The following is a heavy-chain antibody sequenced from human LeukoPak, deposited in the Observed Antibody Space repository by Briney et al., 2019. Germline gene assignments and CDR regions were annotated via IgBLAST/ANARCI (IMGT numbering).Heavy chain of an antibody. V-gene: IGHV4-30-4*01. D-gene: IGHD2-15*01. CDR1: GGSISSGDYY. CDR3: ARAEGYCSGGSCYQLPSPYYYYGMDV. CDR2: IYYSGST. J-gene: IGHJ6*02. Sequence: SQTLSLTCTVSGGSISSGDYYWSWIRQPPGKGLEWIGYIYYSGSTYYNPSLKSRVTISVDTSKNQFSLKLSSVTAADTAVYYCARAEGYCSGGSCYQLPSPYYYYGMDVWGQGTTVTVSS.